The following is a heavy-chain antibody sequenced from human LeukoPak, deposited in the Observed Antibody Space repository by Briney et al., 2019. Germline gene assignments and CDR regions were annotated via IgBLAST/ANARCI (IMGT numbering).Heavy chain of an antibody. CDR3: ARDSPYSSGWSHLDY. Sequence: ASVKVSCKASGYSFTSYGISWVRQAPGQGLEWMGWISGYTGNTNYPQKLQDRVTMTTDKSTSTAYMELGSLRPDETAVYYCARDSPYSSGWSHLDYWGQGTLVTVSS. J-gene: IGHJ4*02. D-gene: IGHD6-19*01. CDR2: ISGYTGNT. V-gene: IGHV1-18*01. CDR1: GYSFTSYG.